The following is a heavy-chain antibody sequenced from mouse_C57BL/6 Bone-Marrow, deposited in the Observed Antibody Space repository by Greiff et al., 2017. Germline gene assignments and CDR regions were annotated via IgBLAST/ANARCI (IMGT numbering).Heavy chain of an antibody. CDR1: GFTFSDYG. V-gene: IGHV5-15*01. Sequence: EVKLVESGGGLVQPGGSLKLSCAASGFTFSDYGMAWVRQAPRKGPEWVAFISNLAYSIYYADTVTGRFTISSENAKNTQYLEMSSLRSEDTAMYYCARRVIEDYAMDYWGQGTSVTVSS. J-gene: IGHJ4*01. D-gene: IGHD2-2*01. CDR2: ISNLAYSI. CDR3: ARRVIEDYAMDY.